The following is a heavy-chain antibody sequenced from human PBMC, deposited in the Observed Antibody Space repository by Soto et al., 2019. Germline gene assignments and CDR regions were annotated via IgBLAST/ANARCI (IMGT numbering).Heavy chain of an antibody. Sequence: QVQLVQSGAEVKKPGSSVKVSCKASGGTFSSYTITWVRQAPGQGLEWMGRIIPILNIANYAQKFQGRVTITADKSTTTAYMELSSLRSEDTAMYYFARDYVPSSGFDYWGQGTLVTVSS. D-gene: IGHD6-19*01. CDR2: IIPILNIA. J-gene: IGHJ4*02. V-gene: IGHV1-69*08. CDR1: GGTFSSYT. CDR3: ARDYVPSSGFDY.